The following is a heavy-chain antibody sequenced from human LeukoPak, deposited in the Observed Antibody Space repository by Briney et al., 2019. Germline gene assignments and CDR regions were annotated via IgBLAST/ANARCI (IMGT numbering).Heavy chain of an antibody. CDR3: ARDQSVVAWRDQLLSYYYYMDV. J-gene: IGHJ6*03. V-gene: IGHV3-21*01. CDR2: ISSSSSYI. Sequence: GGSLRPSCAASGFTFSSYSMNWVRQAPGKGLEWVSSISSSSSYIYYADSVKGRFTISRDNAKNSLYLQMNSLRAEDTAVYYCARDQSVVAWRDQLLSYYYYMDVWGKGTTVTVSS. CDR1: GFTFSSYS. D-gene: IGHD2-2*01.